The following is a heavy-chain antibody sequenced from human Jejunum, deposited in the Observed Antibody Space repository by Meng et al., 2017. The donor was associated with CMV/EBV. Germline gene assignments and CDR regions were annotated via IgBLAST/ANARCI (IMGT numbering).Heavy chain of an antibody. Sequence: EVQLVESGGGLVQPGGSLRLSCAGSGFSFSDHHMDWVRQAPGKGLEWVGRIRNKANSYTTEYAASVKGRFTISRDDSKNSLYLQMNSLKTEDTAVYYCARSPVGAPPLDYWGQGTLVTVSS. V-gene: IGHV3-72*01. CDR1: GFSFSDHH. D-gene: IGHD1-26*01. CDR2: IRNKANSYTT. J-gene: IGHJ4*02. CDR3: ARSPVGAPPLDY.